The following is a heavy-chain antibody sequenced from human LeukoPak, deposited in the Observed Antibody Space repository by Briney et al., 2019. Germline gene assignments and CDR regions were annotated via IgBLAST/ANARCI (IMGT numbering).Heavy chain of an antibody. V-gene: IGHV3-21*01. Sequence: GGSLRLSCVAYGFNFRDYSMNWVRQAPGKGLDWVSGISGTSSYMYYGDSVKGRFTVSRDNAKNSLYLQMESLRVEDTAVYYCARGLHYYGSGPWGQGTLVTVSS. CDR1: GFNFRDYS. CDR3: ARGLHYYGSGP. CDR2: ISGTSSYM. J-gene: IGHJ5*02. D-gene: IGHD3-10*01.